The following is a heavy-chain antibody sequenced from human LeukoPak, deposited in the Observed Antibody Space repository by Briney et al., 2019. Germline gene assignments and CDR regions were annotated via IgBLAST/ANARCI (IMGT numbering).Heavy chain of an antibody. J-gene: IGHJ4*02. Sequence: SETLSLTCTISGDSIIGYYWSWIRQPPGKGLEWMGYIFHSGSTNYNPSLKSRVTISVDTSKNQFSLKLSSVTAADTAVYYCARDHEGCSSTSCYRAFDYWGQGTLVTVSS. D-gene: IGHD2-2*02. CDR2: IFHSGST. CDR1: GDSIIGYY. CDR3: ARDHEGCSSTSCYRAFDY. V-gene: IGHV4-59*01.